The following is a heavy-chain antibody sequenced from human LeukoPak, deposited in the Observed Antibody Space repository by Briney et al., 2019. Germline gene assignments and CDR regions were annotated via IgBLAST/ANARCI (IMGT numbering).Heavy chain of an antibody. CDR1: GFIFSNYA. CDR2: IQRDGGEQ. V-gene: IGHV3-33*05. Sequence: PWGSLRLSCAASGFIFSNYAMHWVRQPPGKGLEWVSLIQRDGGEQYYADSVRGRLTISRDNSKNTLYLQMNSLGAEDTAVYYCARDRGYTYGHPLDYWGQGTLVTVSS. CDR3: ARDRGYTYGHPLDY. D-gene: IGHD5-18*01. J-gene: IGHJ4*02.